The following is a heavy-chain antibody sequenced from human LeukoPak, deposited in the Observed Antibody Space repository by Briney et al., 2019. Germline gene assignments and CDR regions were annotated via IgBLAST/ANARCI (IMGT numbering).Heavy chain of an antibody. CDR1: GASINSGTYF. V-gene: IGHV4-61*02. D-gene: IGHD3/OR15-3a*01. CDR3: TRALSINDVCEYFDP. Sequence: SETLSLTCTVSGASINSGTYFWTWIRQPAGKGLEWIRRLSSITGYTNYNPSLNRRATMSMDTSKNQFFLNLRSVTAADTAVYYCTRALSINDVCEYFDPWGRGTLVTVSS. J-gene: IGHJ5*02. CDR2: LSSITGYT.